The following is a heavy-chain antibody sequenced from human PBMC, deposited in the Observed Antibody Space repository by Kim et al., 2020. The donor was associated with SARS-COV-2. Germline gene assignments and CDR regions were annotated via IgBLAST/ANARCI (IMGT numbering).Heavy chain of an antibody. CDR3: ARIGDY. Sequence: PGDSATRYSPSSQGQVTISADKSISTAYLQWSSLKASDTAMYYCARIGDYWGQGTLVTVSS. CDR2: PGDSAT. V-gene: IGHV5-51*01. D-gene: IGHD2-15*01. J-gene: IGHJ4*02.